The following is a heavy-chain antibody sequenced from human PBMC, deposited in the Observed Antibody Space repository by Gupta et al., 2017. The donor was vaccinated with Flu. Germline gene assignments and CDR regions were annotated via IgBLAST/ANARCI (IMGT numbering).Heavy chain of an antibody. CDR2: IYYTGST. CDR3: GGGTRATQGIPVRGIFDA. Sequence: QVQLQESGPGLVKPSETLSLTCTVSGDSITYYYWSWVRQPPGKGLGWIGFIYYTGSTNYNPSLKRRLSMSVDRSKNQFSLRVNSVTAADTALYYGGGGTRATQGIPVRGIFDAWGQGTLVTVSS. V-gene: IGHV4-59*01. CDR1: GDSITYYY. D-gene: IGHD3-10*01. J-gene: IGHJ4*02.